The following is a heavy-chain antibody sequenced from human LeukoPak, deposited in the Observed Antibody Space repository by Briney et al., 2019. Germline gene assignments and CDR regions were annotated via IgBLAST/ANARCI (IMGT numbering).Heavy chain of an antibody. CDR3: ARDPRIVGASLDY. V-gene: IGHV4-4*02. Sequence: SETLSLTCSVSGGSISSSNWWSWVRQPPGKGLEWIGEIYHSGSTNYNPSLKSRATISVDKSKNQFSLKLSSVTAADTAVYYCARDPRIVGASLDYWGQGTLVTVSS. CDR1: GGSISSSNW. D-gene: IGHD1-26*01. J-gene: IGHJ4*02. CDR2: IYHSGST.